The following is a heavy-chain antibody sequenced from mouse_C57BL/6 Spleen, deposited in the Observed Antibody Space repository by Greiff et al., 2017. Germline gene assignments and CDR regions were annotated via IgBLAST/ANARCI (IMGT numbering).Heavy chain of an antibody. D-gene: IGHD1-1*01. V-gene: IGHV1-61*01. CDR1: GYTFTSYW. J-gene: IGHJ4*01. CDR2: IYPSDSET. CDR3: ARGGYYGSSDDYAMDY. Sequence: QVQLKQPGAELVRPGSSVKLSCKASGYTFTSYWMDWVKQRPGQGLEWIGNIYPSDSETHYNQKFKDKATLTVDKSSSTAYMQLSSLTSEDSAVYYCARGGYYGSSDDYAMDYWGQGTSVTGSS.